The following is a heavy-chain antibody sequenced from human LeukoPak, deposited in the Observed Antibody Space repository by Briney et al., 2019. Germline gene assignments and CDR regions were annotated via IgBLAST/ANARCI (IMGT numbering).Heavy chain of an antibody. V-gene: IGHV5-51*01. Sequence: GESLKISCKGSGYNFNTYWVAWVGQLPGKGLEWMGTIRPMNSDVRYSPSFQGQVAISADRSINTAYLQWSSLTASDTAMYYCASRPFETTVVPWDFYWGQGTQVTVSS. J-gene: IGHJ4*02. D-gene: IGHD4-23*01. CDR2: IRPMNSDV. CDR1: GYNFNTYW. CDR3: ASRPFETTVVPWDFY.